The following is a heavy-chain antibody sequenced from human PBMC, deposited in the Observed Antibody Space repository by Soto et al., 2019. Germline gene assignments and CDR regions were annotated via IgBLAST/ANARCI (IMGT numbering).Heavy chain of an antibody. D-gene: IGHD1-7*01. V-gene: IGHV6-1*01. J-gene: IGHJ6*03. CDR1: GDSVSSNSAA. CDR2: TYYRSRWYN. Sequence: PSQTLSLTCAISGDSVSSNSAAWNWIRLSPSRGLEWLARTYYRSRWYNDYAVSVRSRITVNPDTSKNQFSLQLTSVTPEDTAVYYCASTAGTTEDDYYYYMDVWGKGTTVTVSS. CDR3: ASTAGTTEDDYYYYMDV.